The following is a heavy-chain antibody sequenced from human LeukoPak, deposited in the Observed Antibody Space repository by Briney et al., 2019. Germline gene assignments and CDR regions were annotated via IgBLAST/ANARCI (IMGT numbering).Heavy chain of an antibody. J-gene: IGHJ4*02. D-gene: IGHD2-15*01. V-gene: IGHV1-2*02. CDR3: ARGAMYCSGGSCYPQPFDY. CDR1: GYTFTGYY. CDR2: INPNSGGT. Sequence: ASVKVSCKASGYTFTGYYMHWVRQAPGQGLEWMGWINPNSGGTNYAQKFQGRVTMTRDTSISTAYMELSRLRSDDTAVYYCARGAMYCSGGSCYPQPFDYWGQGTLVTVSS.